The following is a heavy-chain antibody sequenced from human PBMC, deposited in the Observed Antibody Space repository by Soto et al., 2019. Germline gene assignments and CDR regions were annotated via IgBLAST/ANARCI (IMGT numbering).Heavy chain of an antibody. CDR2: IYYSGST. D-gene: IGHD3-10*01. CDR3: ARRYYGSGSYTSAGMDV. CDR1: GGSISSGDYY. Sequence: QVQLQESGPGLVKPSQTLSLTCTISGGSISSGDYYWSWIRQPPGKGLEWIGYIYYSGSTYYNPSLKSRVTISVDTSKNQFSLKLSSVTAADTAVYYCARRYYGSGSYTSAGMDVWGQGTTVTVSS. V-gene: IGHV4-30-4*01. J-gene: IGHJ6*02.